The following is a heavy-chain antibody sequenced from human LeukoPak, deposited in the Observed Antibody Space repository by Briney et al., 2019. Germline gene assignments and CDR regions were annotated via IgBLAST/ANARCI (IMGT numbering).Heavy chain of an antibody. CDR3: ARAFYWNFGWADAFDI. V-gene: IGHV4-30-2*01. CDR2: IYHSGST. J-gene: IGHJ3*02. Sequence: SETLSLTCTVSGGSISSGGYYWSWIRQPPGKGLEWIGYIYHSGSTYYNPSLKSRVTISVDRSKNQFSLKLSSVTAADTAVYYCARAFYWNFGWADAFDIWGQGTMVTVSS. CDR1: GGSISSGGYY. D-gene: IGHD1-7*01.